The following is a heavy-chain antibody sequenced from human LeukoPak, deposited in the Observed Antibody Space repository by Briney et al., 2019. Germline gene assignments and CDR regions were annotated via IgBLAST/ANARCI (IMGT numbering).Heavy chain of an antibody. Sequence: ASVKVSCKASGYTFTSYYMHWVRQAPGQGLEWMGIINPSGGSTSYAQKFQGRVTMTRDMSTSTVYMELSRLRSDDTAVYYCARVGAAAGRYNWFDPWGQGTLVTVSS. V-gene: IGHV1-46*01. CDR1: GYTFTSYY. J-gene: IGHJ5*02. CDR3: ARVGAAAGRYNWFDP. CDR2: INPSGGST. D-gene: IGHD6-13*01.